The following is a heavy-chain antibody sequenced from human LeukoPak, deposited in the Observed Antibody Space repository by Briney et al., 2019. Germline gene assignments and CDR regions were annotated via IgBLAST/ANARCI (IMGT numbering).Heavy chain of an antibody. CDR2: IIPIFGTA. V-gene: IGHV1-69*13. CDR3: ARAGDSSGYYDFWYYFDY. CDR1: GYTFTSYY. D-gene: IGHD3-22*01. J-gene: IGHJ4*02. Sequence: SVKVSCKASGYTFTSYYMHWVRQAPGQGLEWMGGIIPIFGTANYAQKFQGRVTITADESTSTAYMELSSLRSEDTAVYYCARAGDSSGYYDFWYYFDYWGQGTLVTVSS.